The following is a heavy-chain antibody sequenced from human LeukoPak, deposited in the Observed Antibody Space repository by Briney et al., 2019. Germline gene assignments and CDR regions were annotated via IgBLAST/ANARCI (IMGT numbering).Heavy chain of an antibody. J-gene: IGHJ4*02. CDR3: ARALVVGYYFDY. CDR2: ISSSGTTK. V-gene: IGHV3-11*04. CDR1: GVTVSSNY. Sequence: GGSLRLSCAASGVTVSSNYMTWIRQAPGKGLEWVSFISSSGTTKYFADSVKGRFTISRDNAKNSLYLQMNSLRAEDTAVYYCARALVVGYYFDYWGQGTLVTVSS. D-gene: IGHD2-21*01.